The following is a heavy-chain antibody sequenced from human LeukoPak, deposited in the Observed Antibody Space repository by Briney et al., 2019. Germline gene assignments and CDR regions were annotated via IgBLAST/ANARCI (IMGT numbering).Heavy chain of an antibody. CDR1: GGSISNYY. D-gene: IGHD3-22*01. CDR3: ARVDDTSGYFYKFDY. J-gene: IGHJ4*02. V-gene: IGHV4-59*01. Sequence: SETLSLTCSVSGGSISNYYWSWIRQPPGKGLEWIAYIHYSGNTNYNPSLKSRVTISVDTSKNQFSLKLASVTAADTAVYYCARVDDTSGYFYKFDYWGQGTLVTVSS. CDR2: IHYSGNT.